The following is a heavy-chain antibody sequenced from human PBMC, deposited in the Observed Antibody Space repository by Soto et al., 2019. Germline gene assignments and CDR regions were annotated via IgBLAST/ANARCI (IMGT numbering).Heavy chain of an antibody. Sequence: QAQLVESGGGVVQPGRSLRLSCAASGFTFSSYGMHWVRQAPGKGLEWVAVISYDGSNKYYADSVKGRFTISRDNSKNTLYLQMNSLRAEDTAVYYCAKAIAVAGTDHFDYWGQGTLVTVSS. V-gene: IGHV3-30*18. CDR3: AKAIAVAGTDHFDY. CDR2: ISYDGSNK. D-gene: IGHD6-19*01. J-gene: IGHJ4*02. CDR1: GFTFSSYG.